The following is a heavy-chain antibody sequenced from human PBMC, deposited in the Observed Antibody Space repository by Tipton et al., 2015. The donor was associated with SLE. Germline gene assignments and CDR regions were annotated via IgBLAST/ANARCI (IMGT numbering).Heavy chain of an antibody. CDR3: ASPGGIVGFDS. J-gene: IGHJ4*02. CDR2: IEHRGRT. V-gene: IGHV4-34*01. CDR1: DGSFTLNY. Sequence: TLSLTCAVYDGSFTLNYWSWIRQPPGRGLEWIGEIEHRGRTNYNPSLRSRVTLSVDTSKNQFSLQLTSVTAADTAFYFCASPGGIVGFDSWGPGRLVTVSS. D-gene: IGHD3-16*02.